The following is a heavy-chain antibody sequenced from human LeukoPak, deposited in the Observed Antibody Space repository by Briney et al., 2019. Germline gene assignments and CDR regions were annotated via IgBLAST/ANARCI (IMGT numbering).Heavy chain of an antibody. CDR1: GFTFSTYG. V-gene: IGHV3-33*01. CDR3: ARDAWMTTVTYFDY. CDR2: IWFDGSDK. Sequence: QTVRSLRLSCAASGFTFSTYGMHWVRQAPGKGLEWVAVIWFDGSDKFYADSVKGRFTISRDNSKNTLYLQMNSLRAEDTAVYYCARDAWMTTVTYFDYWGQGTLVTVSS. D-gene: IGHD4-11*01. J-gene: IGHJ4*02.